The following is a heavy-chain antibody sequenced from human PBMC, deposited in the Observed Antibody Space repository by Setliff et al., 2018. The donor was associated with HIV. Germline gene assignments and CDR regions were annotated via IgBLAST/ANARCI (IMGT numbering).Heavy chain of an antibody. CDR1: GGSINSTSYY. CDR2: IYHGGST. CDR3: ARGPPPLTPDY. Sequence: SETLSLTCTVSGGSINSTSYYWGWIRQPPGKGLEWIGSIYHGGSTYQNPSLRNRVTISIDTWKNQLSLKLRSVTAADTAVYYCARGPPPLTPDYWGQGTLVTVSS. J-gene: IGHJ4*02. V-gene: IGHV4-39*07.